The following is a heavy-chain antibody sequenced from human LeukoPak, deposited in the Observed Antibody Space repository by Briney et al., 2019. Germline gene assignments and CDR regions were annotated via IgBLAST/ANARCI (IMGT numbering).Heavy chain of an antibody. CDR2: INTDGSST. CDR3: ARASALGDYGY. CDR1: GFTFSSYW. V-gene: IGHV3-74*01. J-gene: IGHJ4*02. Sequence: GGSLRLSCAASGFTFSSYWMHWVRQAPGKGLVWVSRINTDGSSTSYADSAKGRFTISRDNAKNSLYLQMNSLRAEDTAVYYCARASALGDYGYWGQGTLVTVSS. D-gene: IGHD4-17*01.